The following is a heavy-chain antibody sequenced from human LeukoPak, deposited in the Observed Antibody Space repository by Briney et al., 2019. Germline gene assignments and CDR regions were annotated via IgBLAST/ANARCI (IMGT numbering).Heavy chain of an antibody. CDR1: GGSISSGSYY. V-gene: IGHV4-61*02. CDR2: IYTSGST. CDR3: ARGPRRISGAFDI. D-gene: IGHD6-19*01. Sequence: SETLSLTCTVSGGSISSGSYYWSWIRQPAGKGLEWIGRIYTSGSTNYNPSLKSRVTISVDKSKNQFSLKLSSVTAADTAVYYCARGPRRISGAFDIWGQGTMVTVSS. J-gene: IGHJ3*02.